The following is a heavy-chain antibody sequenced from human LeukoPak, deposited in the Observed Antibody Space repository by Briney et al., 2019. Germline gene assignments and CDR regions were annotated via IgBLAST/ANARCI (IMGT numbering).Heavy chain of an antibody. CDR3: ARAEWLVKFSY. CDR2: INHSGST. J-gene: IGHJ4*02. CDR1: GGSISSSSYY. V-gene: IGHV4-39*07. D-gene: IGHD6-19*01. Sequence: SETLSLTCTVSGGSISSSSYYWGWIRQPPGKGLEWIGEINHSGSTNYNPSLKSRVTISVDTSKNQFSLKLSSVTAADTAVYYCARAEWLVKFSYWGQGTLVTVSS.